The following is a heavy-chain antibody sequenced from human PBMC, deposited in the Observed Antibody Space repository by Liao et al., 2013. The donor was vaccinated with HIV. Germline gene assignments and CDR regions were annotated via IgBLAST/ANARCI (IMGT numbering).Heavy chain of an antibody. CDR2: INHSGSI. CDR1: GDTFSGYY. D-gene: IGHD6-6*01. Sequence: QVQLQQWGAGLLKPSETLSLTCAVYGDTFSGYYWSWIRQPPGKGLEWIGEINHSGSIKYNPSLNSRVAISVDTSKRQFFLKLTSVTAADTAIYYCARGAGRQLVSWYFDLWGRGTLVTVSS. V-gene: IGHV4-34*01. J-gene: IGHJ2*01. CDR3: ARGAGRQLVSWYFDL.